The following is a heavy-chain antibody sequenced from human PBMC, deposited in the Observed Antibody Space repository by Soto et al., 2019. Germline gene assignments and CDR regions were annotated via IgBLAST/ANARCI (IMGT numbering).Heavy chain of an antibody. CDR1: RGTFISYA. V-gene: IGHV1-69*13. D-gene: IGHD2-2*02. CDR2: IIPIFGTA. CDR3: ARGSCSSTSCYKEYYFDL. J-gene: IGHJ4*02. Sequence: XSVKVSFKASRGTFISYAISWVREAPGQGLEWMGGIIPIFGTANYAQKFQGRVTITADESTSTAYMELSSLRSEDTAVYYCARGSCSSTSCYKEYYFDLWGQGTLVTVSS.